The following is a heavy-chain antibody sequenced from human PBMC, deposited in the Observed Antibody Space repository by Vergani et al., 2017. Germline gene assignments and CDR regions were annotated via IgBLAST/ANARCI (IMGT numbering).Heavy chain of an antibody. D-gene: IGHD5-18*01. V-gene: IGHV3-49*04. CDR3: GRGRGYSFGCSDY. CDR2: IRNKAYGGTT. CDR1: GFSFGDYA. Sequence: EVQLVESGGGLVPPGRSLRLSCAASGFSFGDYAMTWVRQAPGKGLEWVAFIRNKAYGGTTEYAASVKGRFTISRDDYKRLAYLQLSGLRTEDTAVYFCGRGRGYSFGCSDYWGQGTLVTVSS. J-gene: IGHJ4*02.